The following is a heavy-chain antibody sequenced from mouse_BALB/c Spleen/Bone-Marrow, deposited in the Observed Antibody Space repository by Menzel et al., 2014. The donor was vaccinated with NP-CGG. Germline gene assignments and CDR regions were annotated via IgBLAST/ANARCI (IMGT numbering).Heavy chain of an antibody. Sequence: EVQLVESGGGLVQPGGSLKLSCAASGFDFSRHWMSWVRQAPGKGLQWIGEINPESNTINYTPSLKDKFIISRDNAKNTLYLQMSKVRSEDTALYCCARLGYYGWFAYWGQGILVTVSA. J-gene: IGHJ3*01. CDR2: INPESNTI. D-gene: IGHD2-3*01. CDR1: GFDFSRHW. V-gene: IGHV4-1*02. CDR3: ARLGYYGWFAY.